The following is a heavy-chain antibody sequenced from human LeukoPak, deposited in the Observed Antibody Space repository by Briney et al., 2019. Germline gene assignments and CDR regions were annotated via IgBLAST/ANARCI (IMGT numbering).Heavy chain of an antibody. CDR1: GGSISSYY. D-gene: IGHD3-10*01. J-gene: IGHJ5*02. CDR2: IYYSGST. Sequence: PSETLSLTCTVPGGSISSYYWSWIRQPPGKGLEWIGYIYYSGSTNYNPSLKSRVTISVDTSKNQFSLKLSSVTAADTAVYYCARQVRAAGGVWFDPWGQGTLVTVFS. CDR3: ARQVRAAGGVWFDP. V-gene: IGHV4-59*08.